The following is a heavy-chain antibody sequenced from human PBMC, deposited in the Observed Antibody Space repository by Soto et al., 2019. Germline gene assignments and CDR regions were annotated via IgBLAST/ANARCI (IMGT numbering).Heavy chain of an antibody. Sequence: PSETLSLTCAVSGYSISSSYYWGWIRQPPGKGLEWIGSIYHSGSTYYNPSLKSRVTISVDTSKNQFSLKLSSVTAADTAVYYCARGGRDCSGDICYPNWFDPWGQGTLVPVSS. CDR3: ARGGRDCSGDICYPNWFDP. CDR1: GYSISSSYY. D-gene: IGHD2-15*01. CDR2: IYHSGST. V-gene: IGHV4-38-2*01. J-gene: IGHJ5*02.